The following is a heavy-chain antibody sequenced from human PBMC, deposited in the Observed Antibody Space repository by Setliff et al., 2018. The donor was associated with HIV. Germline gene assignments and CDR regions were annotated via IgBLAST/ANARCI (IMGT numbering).Heavy chain of an antibody. CDR3: ATGGMAAAGPGGGHGLDV. D-gene: IGHD6-13*01. J-gene: IGHJ6*02. V-gene: IGHV3-23*01. Sequence: TGGSLRLSCAASGSTFSSYAMTWVRQAPGKGLEWVSSITGSGDSTYYANSVKGRFTISRDSSKNTLSLQMSSLRAEDTALYYCATGGMAAAGPGGGHGLDVWGQGTTVTVSS. CDR2: ITGSGDST. CDR1: GSTFSSYA.